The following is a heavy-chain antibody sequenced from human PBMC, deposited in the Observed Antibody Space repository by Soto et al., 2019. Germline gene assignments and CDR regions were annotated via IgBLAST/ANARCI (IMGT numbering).Heavy chain of an antibody. D-gene: IGHD6-6*01. CDR2: ISGGGGTT. CDR1: GFTFSNYA. CDR3: AKAMSTPSRPRNYFDY. Sequence: GGSLRLSCAASGFTFSNYAMSWVRQAPGKGLEWVSVISGGGGTTYYADSVKGRFTISRDNSKNTLYLQMNSLRAEDTALYYCAKAMSTPSRPRNYFDYWGQGTLVTVSS. V-gene: IGHV3-23*01. J-gene: IGHJ4*02.